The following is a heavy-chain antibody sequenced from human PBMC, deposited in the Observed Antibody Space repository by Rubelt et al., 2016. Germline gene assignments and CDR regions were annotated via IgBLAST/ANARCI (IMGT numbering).Heavy chain of an antibody. J-gene: IGHJ5*02. D-gene: IGHD1-26*01. V-gene: IGHV4-34*01. Sequence: QVQLQQWGAGLLKPSETLSLTCAVFGGPFSGYYWSWIRQPPGRGLEWIGEINHSGSTTYNPSLKSRVTISVDTSKNQFSPKLRSMTAADTAVYYCARGQRGGIFYGWFDPWGQGTLVTVSS. CDR2: INHSGST. CDR1: GGPFSGYY. CDR3: ARGQRGGIFYGWFDP.